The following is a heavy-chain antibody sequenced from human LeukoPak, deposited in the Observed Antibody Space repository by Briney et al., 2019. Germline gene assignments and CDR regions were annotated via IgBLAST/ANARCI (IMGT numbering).Heavy chain of an antibody. Sequence: GGSLRLSCADSGFTFSDYYMSRIRQAPGKGLEGVSYISSSGSTIYYADSVKGRFTISRDNAKNSLYLQMNSLRAADTAVYYCESVGLTGYYRDFDHWGQGTLVTVSS. CDR1: GFTFSDYY. CDR2: ISSSGSTI. J-gene: IGHJ4*02. CDR3: ESVGLTGYYRDFDH. V-gene: IGHV3-11*01. D-gene: IGHD3-9*01.